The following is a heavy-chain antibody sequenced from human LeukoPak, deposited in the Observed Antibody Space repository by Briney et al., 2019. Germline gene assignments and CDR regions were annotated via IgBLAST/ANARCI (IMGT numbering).Heavy chain of an antibody. J-gene: IGHJ4*02. V-gene: IGHV3-21*01. CDR3: ARDDYGDYYPKDY. CDR2: ISSSSSYI. D-gene: IGHD4-17*01. CDR1: GFTFSSYG. Sequence: GGSLRLSCAASGFTFSSYGMNWVRQAPGKGLEWVSSISSSSSYIYYADSVKGRFTISRDNAKNSLYLQMNSLRAEDTAVYYCARDDYGDYYPKDYWGQGTLVTVSS.